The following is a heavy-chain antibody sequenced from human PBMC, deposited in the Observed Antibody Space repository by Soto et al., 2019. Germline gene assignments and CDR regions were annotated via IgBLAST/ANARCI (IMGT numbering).Heavy chain of an antibody. CDR3: ARVLQTTHTVTPGRGMDV. CDR1: GFKFSSYA. V-gene: IGHV3-23*01. CDR2: ISGSGGST. Sequence: GPQRHCYRAAGFKFSSYAGSWVRKPPGKGLEWVSAISGSGGSTYYADSVKGRFTISRDNSKNTLYLQMNSLRAEDTAVYYCARVLQTTHTVTPGRGMDVSGQGTTVTVSS. D-gene: IGHD4-4*01. J-gene: IGHJ6*02.